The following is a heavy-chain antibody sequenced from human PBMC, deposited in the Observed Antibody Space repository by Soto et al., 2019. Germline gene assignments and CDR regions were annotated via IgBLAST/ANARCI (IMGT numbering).Heavy chain of an antibody. Sequence: GGSLRLSCAASGFTFSDYSINWVRQAPGKGLEWVSSISGSSTYIDYADSVRGRFTISRDNAKNSLYLQMNSLRAEDTAVYYCARGTHGYNFPDYWGQGTLVTVSS. D-gene: IGHD5-12*01. V-gene: IGHV3-21*01. CDR1: GFTFSDYS. CDR3: ARGTHGYNFPDY. J-gene: IGHJ4*02. CDR2: ISGSSTYI.